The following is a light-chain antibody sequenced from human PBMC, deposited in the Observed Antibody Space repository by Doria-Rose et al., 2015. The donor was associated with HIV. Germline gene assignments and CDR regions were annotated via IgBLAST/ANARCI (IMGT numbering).Light chain of an antibody. CDR2: WAS. CDR1: QSLLYTSKNY. V-gene: IGKV4-1*01. J-gene: IGKJ3*01. Sequence: TQSPESLGMSLGERATLNCKSNQSLLYTSKNYLAWYQQKPGQPPKLLIYWASIRQSGVPARFSGSGSGTDFTLTISSLEAEDVAVYYCQQYYDTPSFGPGTTVDIQ. CDR3: QQYYDTPS.